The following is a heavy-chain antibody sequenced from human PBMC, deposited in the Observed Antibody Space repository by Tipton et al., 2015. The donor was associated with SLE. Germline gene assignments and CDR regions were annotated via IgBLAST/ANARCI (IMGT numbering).Heavy chain of an antibody. CDR1: GASISSDDYS. J-gene: IGHJ2*01. CDR2: IYHSGTT. CDR3: ARRKDYDDSSGYYRNWYFDL. Sequence: SGLVKPSETLSLTCAVSGASISSDDYSWSWIRQPPGKGLEWIGFIYHSGTTYYTPSLKSRVTISGDRSKNQFSLKLSSVTAADTAVYYCARRKDYDDSSGYYRNWYFDLRGRGTLVTVSS. V-gene: IGHV4-30-2*01. D-gene: IGHD3-22*01.